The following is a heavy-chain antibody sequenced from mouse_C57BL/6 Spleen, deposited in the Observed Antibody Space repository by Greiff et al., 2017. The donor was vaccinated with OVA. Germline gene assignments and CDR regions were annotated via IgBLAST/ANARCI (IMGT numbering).Heavy chain of an antibody. D-gene: IGHD4-1*01. Sequence: QVQLQQSGAELVRPGASVTLSCKASGYTFTDYEMHWVKQTPVHGLEWIGAIDPETGGTAYNQKFKGKAILTADKSSSTAYMELRSLTSEDSAVFYFTRWELGHWGQGTTLTVSS. J-gene: IGHJ2*01. V-gene: IGHV1-15*01. CDR2: IDPETGGT. CDR1: GYTFTDYE. CDR3: TRWELGH.